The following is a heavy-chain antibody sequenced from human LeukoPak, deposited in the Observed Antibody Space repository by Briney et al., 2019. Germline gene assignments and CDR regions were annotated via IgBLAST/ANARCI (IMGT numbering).Heavy chain of an antibody. CDR3: ARAFSGIWEWGYYFDY. D-gene: IGHD3-10*01. Sequence: ASVKVSCKASGYTSTGYYMHWVRQAPGQGLEWMGWINPNSGGTNYAQKFQGRVTMTRDTSISTAYMELSRLRSDDTAVYYCARAFSGIWEWGYYFDYWGQGTLVTVSS. CDR1: GYTSTGYY. V-gene: IGHV1-2*02. J-gene: IGHJ4*02. CDR2: INPNSGGT.